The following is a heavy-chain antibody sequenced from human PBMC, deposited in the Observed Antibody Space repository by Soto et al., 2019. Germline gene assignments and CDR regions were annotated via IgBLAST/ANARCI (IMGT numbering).Heavy chain of an antibody. V-gene: IGHV1-69*13. J-gene: IGHJ4*02. CDR1: GGTFSSYA. Sequence: GASVKVSCKASGGTFSSYAISWVRQAPGQGLEWMGGIIPIFGTANYAQKFQGRVTITADESTSTAYMELSSLRSEHTPVYYCARPLYYDSSGLGYWGQGTLVTVSS. CDR3: ARPLYYDSSGLGY. CDR2: IIPIFGTA. D-gene: IGHD3-22*01.